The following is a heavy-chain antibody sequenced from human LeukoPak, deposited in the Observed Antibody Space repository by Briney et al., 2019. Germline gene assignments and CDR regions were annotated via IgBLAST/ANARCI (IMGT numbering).Heavy chain of an antibody. CDR2: IHYSGST. CDR1: GGSISSNTYY. Sequence: SETLSLTCSVSGGSISSNTYYWGWIRQTPGKGLEWIGSIHYSGSTYYNPSLKSRVTISVDTSKNQFSLNLISVTAADTAVYYCARSKDILTGYCFDYWGQGTLVTVSS. D-gene: IGHD3-9*01. V-gene: IGHV4-39*07. CDR3: ARSKDILTGYCFDY. J-gene: IGHJ4*02.